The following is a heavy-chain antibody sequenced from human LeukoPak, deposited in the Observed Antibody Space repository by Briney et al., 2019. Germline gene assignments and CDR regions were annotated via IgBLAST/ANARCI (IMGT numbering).Heavy chain of an antibody. Sequence: PGGSLRLSCAAPGFTFSWNWMHWVRQAPGKGLVWVSRINSDGSITDYADSVKGRFTISRDNAKNMLFLQMNSLRAEDTAVYYCGREATVTGSTGGVDWGQGALVAVSS. CDR3: GREATVTGSTGGVD. J-gene: IGHJ4*02. CDR1: GFTFSWNW. D-gene: IGHD3-9*01. CDR2: INSDGSIT. V-gene: IGHV3-74*01.